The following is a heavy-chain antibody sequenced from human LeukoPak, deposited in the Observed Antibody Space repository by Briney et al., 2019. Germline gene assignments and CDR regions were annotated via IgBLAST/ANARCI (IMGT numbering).Heavy chain of an antibody. V-gene: IGHV3-23*01. CDR2: ISGSGDSR. D-gene: IGHD6-19*01. J-gene: IGHJ4*02. CDR3: AKASYSSEWYVAY. CDR1: GFTFSSYA. Sequence: GVSLRLSCAASGFTFSSYAMSWVRQAPGKGLEWDSAISGSGDSRYYADSVKGRFTISRDNSKNTLYLQMNSLRAEDTAVYYCAKASYSSEWYVAYWGQGTLVSV.